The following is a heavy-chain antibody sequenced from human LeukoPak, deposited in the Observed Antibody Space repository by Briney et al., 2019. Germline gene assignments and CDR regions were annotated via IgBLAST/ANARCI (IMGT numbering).Heavy chain of an antibody. Sequence: PSETLSLTCTVSGGSISSGGYSWSWIRQHPGKGLEWIGYIYYSGSTYYNASLKSRVTISVDTSKNQFSLKLSSVTAAHTAVYYCASGGYKPPKAFDIWGQGTMVTVSS. D-gene: IGHD5-24*01. CDR1: GGSISSGGYS. J-gene: IGHJ3*02. V-gene: IGHV4-31*02. CDR2: IYYSGST. CDR3: ASGGYKPPKAFDI.